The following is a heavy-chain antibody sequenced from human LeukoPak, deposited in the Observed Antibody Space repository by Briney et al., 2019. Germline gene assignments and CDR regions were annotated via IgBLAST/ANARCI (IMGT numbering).Heavy chain of an antibody. Sequence: GGSLRLSCAASGFTFSSYWMHWVRQVPGKGMVWVSRINIDGSSTNYADSVKGRFTISRDSAKNTLYLQMNSLRAEDTAVYYCARACYSGSGSYCSWGQGTLVTVSS. V-gene: IGHV3-74*01. J-gene: IGHJ5*02. CDR3: ARACYSGSGSYCS. CDR1: GFTFSSYW. CDR2: INIDGSST. D-gene: IGHD3-10*01.